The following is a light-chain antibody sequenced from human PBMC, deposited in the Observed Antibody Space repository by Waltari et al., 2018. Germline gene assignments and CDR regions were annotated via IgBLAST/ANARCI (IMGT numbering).Light chain of an antibody. Sequence: QSVLTQSPSVSETPGQKITISCSGSHSKLGSNFVNWYQQVPGTAPKLLIYENSQRPTGVPDRFSASKSGTSASLAISGLQSQDEADYYCAAWDDGLRGPAFGGGTKVTVL. CDR1: HSKLGSNF. V-gene: IGLV1-47*01. CDR2: ENS. J-gene: IGLJ2*01. CDR3: AAWDDGLRGPA.